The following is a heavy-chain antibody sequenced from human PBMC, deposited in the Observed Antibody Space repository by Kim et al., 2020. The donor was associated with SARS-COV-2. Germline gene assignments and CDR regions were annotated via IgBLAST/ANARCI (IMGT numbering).Heavy chain of an antibody. Sequence: GGSLRLSCVASGFTFSTYAMNWVRQAPGKGLEWVSHISGSGDSTHYADSVRGRFTISRDNVKNTLSLQISSLRVEDTAVYYCARRFGDYEGYFDYWGQGT. CDR2: ISGSGDST. D-gene: IGHD4-17*01. CDR3: ARRFGDYEGYFDY. J-gene: IGHJ4*02. CDR1: GFTFSTYA. V-gene: IGHV3-23*01.